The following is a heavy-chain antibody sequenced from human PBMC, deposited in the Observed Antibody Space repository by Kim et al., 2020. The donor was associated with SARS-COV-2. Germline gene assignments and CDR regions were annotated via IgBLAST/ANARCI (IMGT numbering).Heavy chain of an antibody. D-gene: IGHD3-10*01. V-gene: IGHV3-21*01. J-gene: IGHJ3*02. CDR1: GFTFSSYS. Sequence: GGSLRLSCAASGFTFSSYSMHWVRQAPGKGLEWVSSISPNIIYKYYADSVRGRFTISRDNAKKSLYLQTNSLRAEDTAVYYCARDRSYSYGSGSYAFDIWGQGQWSPSL. CDR3: ARDRSYSYGSGSYAFDI. CDR2: ISPNIIYK.